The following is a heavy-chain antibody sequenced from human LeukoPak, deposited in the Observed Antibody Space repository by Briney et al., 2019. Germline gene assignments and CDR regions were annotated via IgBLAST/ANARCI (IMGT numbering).Heavy chain of an antibody. J-gene: IGHJ3*02. CDR1: GYSISSGYY. V-gene: IGHV4-38-2*01. CDR2: IYHSGST. D-gene: IGHD3-16*01. CDR3: ARLGVMTADAFDI. Sequence: SETLSLTCAVSGYSISSGYYWGWIRQPPGKGLEWIGSIYHSGSTYYNPSLKSRVTISVDTSKNQFSLKLSSVTAADTAVYYCARLGVMTADAFDIWGQGTMVTVSS.